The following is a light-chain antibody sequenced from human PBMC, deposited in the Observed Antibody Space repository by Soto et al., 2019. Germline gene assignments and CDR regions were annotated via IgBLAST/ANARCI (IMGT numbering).Light chain of an antibody. Sequence: LTQPPSVSGAPGQRVTISCTGSSSNIGAGYDVHWYQQLPGTAPKLLIYGNSNRPSGVPDRFSGSKSGTSASLAITGLQAEDEADYYCQSYDSSLSGSVVFGGGTKLTVL. CDR2: GNS. J-gene: IGLJ2*01. V-gene: IGLV1-40*01. CDR1: SSNIGAGYD. CDR3: QSYDSSLSGSVV.